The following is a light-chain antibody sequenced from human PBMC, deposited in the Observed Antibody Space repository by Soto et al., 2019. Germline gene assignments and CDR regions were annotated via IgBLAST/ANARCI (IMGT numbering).Light chain of an antibody. J-gene: IGKJ5*01. CDR1: RSVSDY. CDR3: QQRSNWPSIT. CDR2: GAS. V-gene: IGKV3-11*01. Sequence: EIVLTQSPATLSLSPGERATLSCRASRSVSDYLAWYQQKPGQSPRLIVYGASNRATGIPARFSGSGSGADFTLTIVTLEPEDFAVYYCQQRSNWPSITFGQGTRLEIK.